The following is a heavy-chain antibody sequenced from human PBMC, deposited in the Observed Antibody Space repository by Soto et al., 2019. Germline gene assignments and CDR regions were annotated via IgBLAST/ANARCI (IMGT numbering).Heavy chain of an antibody. J-gene: IGHJ3*02. CDR3: ARGGHCSSTSCYAGPGAFDI. V-gene: IGHV5-51*01. CDR1: GYSFTSYW. CDR2: IYPGDSDT. D-gene: IGHD2-2*01. Sequence: PGESLKISCKGSGYSFTSYWIGWVRQMPGKGLEWMGIIYPGDSDTRYSPSFQGQVTISADKSISTAYLQWSSLKASDTAMYYCARGGHCSSTSCYAGPGAFDIWGQGTMVTVSS.